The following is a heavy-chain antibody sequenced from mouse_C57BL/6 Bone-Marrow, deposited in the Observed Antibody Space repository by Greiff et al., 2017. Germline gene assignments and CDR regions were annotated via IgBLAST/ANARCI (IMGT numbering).Heavy chain of an antibody. J-gene: IGHJ2*01. CDR2: IDPENGDT. CDR3: TIDYSNSDYCDY. V-gene: IGHV14-4*01. CDR1: GFNIKDDY. D-gene: IGHD2-5*01. Sequence: EVQLQQSGAELVRPGASVKLSCTASGFNIKDDYMHWVKQRPEQGLEWIGWIDPENGDTEYASKFQGKATITVDTSSNTAYLQLSSLTSEDTAVDCCTIDYSNSDYCDYWGQGTTLTVSS.